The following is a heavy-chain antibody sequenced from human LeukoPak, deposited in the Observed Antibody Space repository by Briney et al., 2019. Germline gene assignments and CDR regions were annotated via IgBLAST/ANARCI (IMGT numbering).Heavy chain of an antibody. J-gene: IGHJ3*02. CDR2: ISSSSSTI. V-gene: IGHV3-48*01. D-gene: IGHD6-13*01. CDR3: ARDLSGAAAGTEAFDI. CDR1: GFTFSSYS. Sequence: GGSLRLSCAASGFTFSSYSMNWVRQAPGKGLEWVSYISSSSSTIYYADSVKGRFTISRDNAKNSLYLQMNSLRGEDTAVYYCARDLSGAAAGTEAFDIWGQGTMVTVSS.